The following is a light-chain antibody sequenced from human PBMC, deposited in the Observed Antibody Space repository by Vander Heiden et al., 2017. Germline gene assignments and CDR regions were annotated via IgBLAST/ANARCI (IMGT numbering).Light chain of an antibody. V-gene: IGLV3-1*01. CDR3: QAWDSSTVV. CDR2: QDS. CDR1: KLGDKY. Sequence: VSVSPGQTASITCSGDKLGDKYACWYQQKPGQSPVLVIYQDSKRPSGIPERFSGSNSGNTATLTISGTQAMDEADYYCQAWDSSTVVFGGGTKLTAL. J-gene: IGLJ2*01.